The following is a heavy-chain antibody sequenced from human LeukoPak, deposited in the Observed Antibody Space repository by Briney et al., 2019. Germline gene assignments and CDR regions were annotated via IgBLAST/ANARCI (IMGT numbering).Heavy chain of an antibody. Sequence: LSLTCTVSGDSISSSRYYWGWIRQAPGKGLEWVALISYDGSNKYYADSVKGRFTITRDNSKNTLFLQMNNLRAEDTAVYYCAKTTTRLDYWGQGTLVTVSS. D-gene: IGHD4-17*01. CDR1: GDSISSSRY. CDR2: ISYDGSNK. V-gene: IGHV3-30*18. J-gene: IGHJ4*02. CDR3: AKTTTRLDY.